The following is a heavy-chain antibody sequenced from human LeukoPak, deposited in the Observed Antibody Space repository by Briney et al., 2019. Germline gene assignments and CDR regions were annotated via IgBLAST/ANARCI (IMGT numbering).Heavy chain of an antibody. J-gene: IGHJ3*02. V-gene: IGHV3-30*04. CDR1: GFTFSSYA. D-gene: IGHD3-10*01. CDR3: ARVTSRMSGSYYNFGAFDI. Sequence: GGSLRLSCAASGFTFSSYAMHGVRQAPAKGLEWVAVISYDGSNKYYADSVKGRFTISRDNSKNTLYLQMNSLRAEDTAVYYCARVTSRMSGSYYNFGAFDIWGQGTMVTVSS. CDR2: ISYDGSNK.